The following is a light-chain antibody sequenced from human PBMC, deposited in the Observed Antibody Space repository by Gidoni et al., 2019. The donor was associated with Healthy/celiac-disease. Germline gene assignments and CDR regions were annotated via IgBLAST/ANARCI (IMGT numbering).Light chain of an antibody. CDR1: SSNIGAGYD. CDR3: QSYDSSLSGFVV. J-gene: IGLJ2*01. Sequence: QPVLTQPPSVSGAPGQRVTISCTGSSSNIGAGYDVHWYQQLPGTAPKLLIYVNSNRPSGAPDRFSGSKSGTSASLAITGLQAEDEADYYCQSYDSSLSGFVVFGGGTKLTVL. CDR2: VNS. V-gene: IGLV1-40*01.